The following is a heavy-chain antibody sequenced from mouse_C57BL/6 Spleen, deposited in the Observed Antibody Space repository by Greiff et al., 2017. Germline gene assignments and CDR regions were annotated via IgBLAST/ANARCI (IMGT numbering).Heavy chain of an antibody. V-gene: IGHV6-3*01. D-gene: IGHD4-1*01. J-gene: IGHJ1*03. Sequence: EVQLVESGGGLVQPGGSMKLSCVASGFTFSNYWMNWVRQSPEQGLEWVAQIRLKSDNYATHYAESVKGRFTISRDDSKSSVYLQMNNLRAEDTGIYYCTWGYFDVWGTGTTVTVSS. CDR1: GFTFSNYW. CDR2: IRLKSDNYAT. CDR3: TWGYFDV.